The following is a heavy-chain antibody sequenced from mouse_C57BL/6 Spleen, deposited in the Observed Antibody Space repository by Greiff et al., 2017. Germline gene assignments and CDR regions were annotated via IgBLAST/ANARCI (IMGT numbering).Heavy chain of an antibody. CDR2: IYPGDGDT. Sequence: QVQLQQSGPELVKPGASVKISCKASGYAFSSSWMNWVKQRPGKGLEWIGRIYPGDGDTNYNGKFKGKATLTADKSSSTAYMQLSSLTSEDSAVYFCARSYGNYVGGYAVDYWGQGTSVTVSS. CDR3: ARSYGNYVGGYAVDY. CDR1: GYAFSSSW. V-gene: IGHV1-82*01. J-gene: IGHJ4*01. D-gene: IGHD2-1*01.